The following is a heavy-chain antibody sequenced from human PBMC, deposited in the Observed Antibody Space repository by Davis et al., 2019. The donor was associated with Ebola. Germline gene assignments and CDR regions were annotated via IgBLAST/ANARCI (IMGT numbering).Heavy chain of an antibody. V-gene: IGHV3-73*01. CDR2: IRSKANSYAT. D-gene: IGHD6-19*01. J-gene: IGHJ6*02. Sequence: GESLKISCAASGFTFSGSAMHWVRQASGKGLEWVGRIRSKANSYATAYAASVKGRFTISRDDSKNTAYLQMNSLKTEDTALYYCAKSEAVAVSAGYGMDVWGQGTTVTVSS. CDR1: GFTFSGSA. CDR3: AKSEAVAVSAGYGMDV.